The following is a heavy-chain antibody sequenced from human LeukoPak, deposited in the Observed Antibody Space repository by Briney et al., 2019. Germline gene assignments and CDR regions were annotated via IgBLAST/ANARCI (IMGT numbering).Heavy chain of an antibody. Sequence: GASVKVSCKASGYTFTGYYMHWVRQAPGQGLEWMGWINPNSGGTNYAQKFQGWVTMTRDTSISTAYMELSRLRSDDTAVYYCARDSWVTMVRGVIGPVDVWGQGTTVTVSS. V-gene: IGHV1-2*04. CDR1: GYTFTGYY. CDR2: INPNSGGT. J-gene: IGHJ6*02. D-gene: IGHD3-10*01. CDR3: ARDSWVTMVRGVIGPVDV.